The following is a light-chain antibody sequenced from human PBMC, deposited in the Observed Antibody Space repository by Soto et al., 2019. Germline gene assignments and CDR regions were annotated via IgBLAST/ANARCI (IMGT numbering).Light chain of an antibody. CDR2: EGS. CDR1: SSDVGSYNL. Sequence: QSALTQPASVSGSPGQSITISCTGTSSDVGSYNLVSWYQPHPGKAPKIMIYEGSKRPSGVSNRFSGSKSGNTASLTISGLQAEDEADYYCCSYAGSSTFVWIFGGGTKVTVL. J-gene: IGLJ2*01. V-gene: IGLV2-23*03. CDR3: CSYAGSSTFVWI.